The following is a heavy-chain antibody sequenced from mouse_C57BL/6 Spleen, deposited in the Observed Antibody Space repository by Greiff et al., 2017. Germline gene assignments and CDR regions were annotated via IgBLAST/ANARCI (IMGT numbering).Heavy chain of an antibody. D-gene: IGHD2-4*01. CDR2: INPNNGGT. CDR1: GYTFTDYN. Sequence: EVQLQQSGPELVKPGASVKIPCKASGYTFTDYNMDWVKQSHGKSLEWIGDINPNNGGTIYNQKFKGKATLTVDKSSSTAYMELRSLTSEDTAVYYCARIYYDYDGYYAMDYWGQGTSVTVSS. J-gene: IGHJ4*01. CDR3: ARIYYDYDGYYAMDY. V-gene: IGHV1-18*01.